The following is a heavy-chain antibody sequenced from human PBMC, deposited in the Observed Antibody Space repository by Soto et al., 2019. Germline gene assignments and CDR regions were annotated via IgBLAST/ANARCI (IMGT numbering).Heavy chain of an antibody. CDR2: ISAAGDP. Sequence: EVQLVESGGGLVQPGGSLRLSCEASGFTFRNYDMHWVRQGTGKGLEWVSGISAAGDPDYADSVEVRFIISRENAQHASFLQMNSLRDGDTAVYDSARTDRAFYGLDVWGQGTMVSVSS. V-gene: IGHV3-13*05. CDR1: GFTFRNYD. CDR3: ARTDRAFYGLDV. J-gene: IGHJ6*02.